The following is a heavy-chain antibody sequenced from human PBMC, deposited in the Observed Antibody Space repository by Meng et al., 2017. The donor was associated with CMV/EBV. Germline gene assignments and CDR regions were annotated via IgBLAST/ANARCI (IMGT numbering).Heavy chain of an antibody. D-gene: IGHD4/OR15-4a*01. CDR3: ARYGGNPGGFDY. CDR1: GFTFSSYG. CDR2: INHSGST. J-gene: IGHJ4*02. Sequence: CAASGFTFSSYGMHWVRQPPGKGLEWIGEINHSGSTNYNPSLKSRVTISVDTSKNQFSLKLSSVTAADTAVYYCARYGGNPGGFDYWGQGTLVTVSS. V-gene: IGHV4-34*01.